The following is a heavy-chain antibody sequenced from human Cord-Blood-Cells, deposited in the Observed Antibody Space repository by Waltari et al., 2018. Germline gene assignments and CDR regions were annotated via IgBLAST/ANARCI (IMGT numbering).Heavy chain of an antibody. J-gene: IGHJ4*02. CDR1: GGSISSSRYY. Sequence: QLQLQESGPGLVKPSETLSLTCTVSGGSISSSRYYWGWIRQPPGKGLEWIGSIYYSGRPYYNPPLKRRVTISVDTSKNQFSLKLSSVTAADTAVYYCARQTGWELFDYWGQGTLVTVSS. V-gene: IGHV4-39*01. CDR3: ARQTGWELFDY. D-gene: IGHD1-26*01. CDR2: IYYSGRP.